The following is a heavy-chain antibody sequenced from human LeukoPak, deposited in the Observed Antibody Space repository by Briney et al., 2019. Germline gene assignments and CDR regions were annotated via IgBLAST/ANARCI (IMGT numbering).Heavy chain of an antibody. Sequence: GSLRLSCAASGFTFSSYWMHWVRQAPGKGLVWVSRINSAGSSTSYADSVKGRFTISRDNAKNTLYLQMNSLRAEDTAVYYCARDPVRDWFDPWGQGTLVTVSS. CDR2: INSAGSST. J-gene: IGHJ5*02. CDR1: GFTFSSYW. CDR3: ARDPVRDWFDP. V-gene: IGHV3-74*01.